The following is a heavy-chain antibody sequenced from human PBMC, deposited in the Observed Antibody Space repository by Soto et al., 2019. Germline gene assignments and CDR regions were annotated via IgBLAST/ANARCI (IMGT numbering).Heavy chain of an antibody. CDR1: GDSISRGGSY. CDR2: SYYIGSP. CDR3: ARAGGTVAAINYNGLDV. V-gene: IGHV4-31*03. D-gene: IGHD1-26*01. Sequence: PSETLSLTCTVSGDSISRGGSYWTWVRQHPGKGLEWIGYSYYIGSPYYNPSLQSRVTISVDTSKNQVSLKLASVTAADTAVYYCARAGGTVAAINYNGLDVWGQGTTVTVSS. J-gene: IGHJ6*02.